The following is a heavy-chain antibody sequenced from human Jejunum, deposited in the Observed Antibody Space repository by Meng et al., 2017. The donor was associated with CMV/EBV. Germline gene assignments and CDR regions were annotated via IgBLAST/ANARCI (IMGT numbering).Heavy chain of an antibody. CDR3: ATLISSPDYDYYYGMDV. J-gene: IGHJ6*02. Sequence: FTSFSMTWVRQAPGKVLEWVSSISSYSSHIYYADSVKGRFTISRDNAKNSLYLQMNSLRAEDTAVYYCATLISSPDYDYYYGMDVWGQGTTVTVSS. CDR1: FTSFS. CDR2: ISSYSSHI. D-gene: IGHD3-10*01. V-gene: IGHV3-21*01.